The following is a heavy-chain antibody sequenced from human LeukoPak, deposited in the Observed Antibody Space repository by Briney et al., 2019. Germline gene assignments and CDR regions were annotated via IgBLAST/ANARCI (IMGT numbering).Heavy chain of an antibody. CDR3: ARETVTTGYSYGGLEY. D-gene: IGHD5-18*01. Sequence: SETLSLTCTVSGGSINSYYWSWIRQPPGKGLEWIGYMHYSGSTNYNPSLKSRVTISVDTSKNQFSLKLSSVTAADTAVYYCARETVTTGYSYGGLEYWGQGILVTVS. V-gene: IGHV4-59*01. J-gene: IGHJ4*02. CDR2: MHYSGST. CDR1: GGSINSYY.